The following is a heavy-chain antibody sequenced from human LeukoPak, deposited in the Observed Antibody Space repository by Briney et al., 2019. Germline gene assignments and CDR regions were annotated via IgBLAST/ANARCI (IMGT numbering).Heavy chain of an antibody. Sequence: PSETLSLTCAVYGGSFSGYYWSWIRQPPGKGLEWIGEINHSGSTNYNPSLKSRVTISVDTSKNQFSLKLSSVTAADTAVYYCARHGYGSGKRDYWGQGTLVTVSS. V-gene: IGHV4-34*01. D-gene: IGHD3-10*01. CDR1: GGSFSGYY. J-gene: IGHJ4*02. CDR2: INHSGST. CDR3: ARHGYGSGKRDY.